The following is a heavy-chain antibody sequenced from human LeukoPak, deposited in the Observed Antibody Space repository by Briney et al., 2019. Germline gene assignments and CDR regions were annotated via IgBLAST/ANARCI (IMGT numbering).Heavy chain of an antibody. CDR1: GFTFSSYA. J-gene: IGHJ5*02. Sequence: GGSLRLTCAASGFTFSSYAMSWVRQAPGKGLEWVAAISGSGGSTYYADSVKGRFTISRDNSKNTLYLQMNSLRAEDTAVYYCAKDWAYCTNGVCYQFDPWGQGTLVTVSS. V-gene: IGHV3-23*01. CDR2: ISGSGGST. CDR3: AKDWAYCTNGVCYQFDP. D-gene: IGHD2-8*01.